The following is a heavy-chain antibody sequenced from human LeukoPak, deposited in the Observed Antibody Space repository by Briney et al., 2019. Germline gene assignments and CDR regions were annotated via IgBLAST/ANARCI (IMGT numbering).Heavy chain of an antibody. V-gene: IGHV3-23*01. J-gene: IGHJ4*02. CDR1: GFTFSSYA. D-gene: IGHD6-19*01. CDR3: TKLYSSGWYYFDY. Sequence: GGSLRLSCAASGFTFSSYAMSWVRQAPGKGLEWVSAISGSGGSTYYADSVKGRFTISRGNSKNTLYLQMNSLRAEDTAVYYCTKLYSSGWYYFDYWGQGTLVTASS. CDR2: ISGSGGST.